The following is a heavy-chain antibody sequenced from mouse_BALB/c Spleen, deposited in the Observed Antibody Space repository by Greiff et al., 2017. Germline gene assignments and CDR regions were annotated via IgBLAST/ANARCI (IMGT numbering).Heavy chain of an antibody. V-gene: IGHV2-6-7*01. CDR3: AREIIITTAPYAMDY. D-gene: IGHD1-2*01. J-gene: IGHJ4*01. Sequence: VQLQQSGPGLVAPSQSLSITCTVSGFSLTGYGVNWVRQPPGKGLEWLGMIWGDGSTDYNSALKSRLSISKDNSKSQVFLKMNSLQTDDTARYYCAREIIITTAPYAMDYWGQGTSVTVSS. CDR2: IWGDGST. CDR1: GFSLTGYG.